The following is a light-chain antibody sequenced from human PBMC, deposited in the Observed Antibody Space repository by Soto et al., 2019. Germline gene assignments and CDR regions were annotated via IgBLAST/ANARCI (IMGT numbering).Light chain of an antibody. CDR3: QQSYTTSIT. Sequence: IQMTQSPSSFSASTGDRVTITCRASQGISSYVAWYQQKPGKAPKLLIDGASTLQGRVPSRFSGIGSGTDFTLTISSLQPEDFATYYCQQSYTTSITFGQGTRLEI. CDR1: QGISSY. J-gene: IGKJ5*01. V-gene: IGKV1-8*01. CDR2: GAS.